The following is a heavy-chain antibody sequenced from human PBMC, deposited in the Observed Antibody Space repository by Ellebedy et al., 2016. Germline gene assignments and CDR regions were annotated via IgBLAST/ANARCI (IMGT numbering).Heavy chain of an antibody. J-gene: IGHJ3*02. Sequence: GGSLRLSXAASGFTFSYYGMNWVRQAPGKGLEWVSSISTDGSLIYSANSLKGRFTISRDNAKNSLYLQMNGLRAGDTAVYYCARALPEYSSGWYIGPGAFDIWGQGTVVTVSS. D-gene: IGHD6-19*01. V-gene: IGHV3-21*01. CDR1: GFTFSYYG. CDR3: ARALPEYSSGWYIGPGAFDI. CDR2: ISTDGSLI.